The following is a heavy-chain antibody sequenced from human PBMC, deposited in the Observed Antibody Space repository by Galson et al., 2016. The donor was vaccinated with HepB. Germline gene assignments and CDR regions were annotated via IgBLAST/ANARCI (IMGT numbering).Heavy chain of an antibody. CDR2: INPSGGGR. D-gene: IGHD2-2*01. Sequence: SVKVSCKASGYTFTNYYIHWVRQAPGQGLEWMGIINPSGGGRRYAQRFQGRVTMTRDSSTSTVYMELGSLRSEDTAVYYCARVVCSSTSCYSDNWFDPWGQGTLVTVSS. V-gene: IGHV1-46*01. CDR1: GYTFTNYY. J-gene: IGHJ5*02. CDR3: ARVVCSSTSCYSDNWFDP.